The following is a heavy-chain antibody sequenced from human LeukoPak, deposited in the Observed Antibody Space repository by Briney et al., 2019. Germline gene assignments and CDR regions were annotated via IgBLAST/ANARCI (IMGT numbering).Heavy chain of an antibody. CDR1: GFTFISYG. CDR2: IRYYGSNK. J-gene: IGHJ6*03. CDR3: AKDTVKVTTIRRVPHYMDV. D-gene: IGHD5-12*01. Sequence: GGSLRLSCAASGFTFISYGMHWVRQAPGKGLEWVTFIRYYGSNKYYADSVKGRFIISRDNSKNTLYLQMNSLRAEDTAVYYCAKDTVKVTTIRRVPHYMDVWGKGTTVTISS. V-gene: IGHV3-30*02.